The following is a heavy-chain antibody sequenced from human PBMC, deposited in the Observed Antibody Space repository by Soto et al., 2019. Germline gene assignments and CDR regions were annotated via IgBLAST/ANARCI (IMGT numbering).Heavy chain of an antibody. J-gene: IGHJ5*02. D-gene: IGHD6-13*01. V-gene: IGHV2-26*04. CDR1: GFSLSNAGLG. CDR2: IFSNDEK. Sequence: QVTVKESGPVLVKPTETLTLTCTVSGFSLSNAGLGVSWIRQPPGKALEWLAHIFSNDEKSYSTSLKSRLTISKDTSESQVVLTMTNMDPVDPATYYCASTYSSSWYWFDPWGQGTLVTVSS. CDR3: ASTYSSSWYWFDP.